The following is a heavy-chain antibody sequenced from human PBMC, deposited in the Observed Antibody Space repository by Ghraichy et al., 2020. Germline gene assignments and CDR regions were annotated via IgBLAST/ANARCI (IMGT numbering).Heavy chain of an antibody. V-gene: IGHV3-48*02. CDR3: ARASRVVRFYYYDGMDG. CDR2: ITSSSRSR. CDR1: GFTFSGYG. J-gene: IGHJ6*02. D-gene: IGHD4-23*01. Sequence: GGSLRLSCVGSGFTFSGYGMNWVRQSPGKGLEWVSFITSSSRSRFYADSVKGRFTISRDNAQNSLSLQMNSLRDEDTAVYYCARASRVVRFYYYDGMDGWGQGTTVTVSS.